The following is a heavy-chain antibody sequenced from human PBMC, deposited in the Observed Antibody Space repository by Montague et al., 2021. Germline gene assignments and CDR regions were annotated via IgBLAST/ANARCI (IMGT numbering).Heavy chain of an antibody. CDR2: RNQDGSTR. CDR1: GFTFSTYW. Sequence: SLRLSCAASGFTFSTYWMAWVRQAPGKGLEWVAIRNQDGSTRNYVDSVKGRFTISRDNAKNSLSLQMNSLRVEDTAIYYCARDSSGSLDYWGQGTLVTVSS. D-gene: IGHD5-12*01. V-gene: IGHV3-7*01. CDR3: ARDSSGSLDY. J-gene: IGHJ4*02.